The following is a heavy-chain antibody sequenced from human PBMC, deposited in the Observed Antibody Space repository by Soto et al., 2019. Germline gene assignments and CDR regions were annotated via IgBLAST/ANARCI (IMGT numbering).Heavy chain of an antibody. J-gene: IGHJ4*01. CDR3: ARDFKRYSSSPGPLEY. V-gene: IGHV4-59*12. CDR2: IYYGGTT. CDR1: GCSFSPNS. Sequence: PSETLSLTFTVSGCSFSPNSWTWIRQPPGKGLEWVGYIYYGGTTSYNPSLQSRVTISLETSKSQFSLRLTSVTAADTAVYYCARDFKRYSSSPGPLEYWGHGTLVTVS. D-gene: IGHD6-6*01.